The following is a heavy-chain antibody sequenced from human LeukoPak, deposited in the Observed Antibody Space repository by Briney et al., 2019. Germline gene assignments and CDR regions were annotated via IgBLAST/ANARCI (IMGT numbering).Heavy chain of an antibody. V-gene: IGHV4-39*01. J-gene: IGHJ3*02. Sequence: SETLSLTCTVSGGSISSSSYYWGWIRQPPGKGLEWIGSIYYSGSTYYNPSLKSRVTISVDTSKNQFSLKLSSVTAADTAVYYFASGAPLLLWFGEPKGAFDIWGQGTMVTVSS. CDR2: IYYSGST. CDR1: GGSISSSSYY. CDR3: ASGAPLLLWFGEPKGAFDI. D-gene: IGHD3-10*01.